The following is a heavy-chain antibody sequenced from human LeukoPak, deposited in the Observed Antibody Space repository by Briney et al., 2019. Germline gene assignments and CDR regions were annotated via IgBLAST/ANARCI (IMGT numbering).Heavy chain of an antibody. CDR1: GYTFTKYG. Sequence: ASVKVSCKASGYTFTKYGISWVRQAPGQGLEWMGWISTYKGNTNYAQKFQGRVTMTTDTFTSTACMEVRSLRSDDTAVYYCARDVSHAFDIWGRGTMVTVSS. J-gene: IGHJ3*02. CDR3: ARDVSHAFDI. V-gene: IGHV1-18*01. CDR2: ISTYKGNT. D-gene: IGHD2-8*01.